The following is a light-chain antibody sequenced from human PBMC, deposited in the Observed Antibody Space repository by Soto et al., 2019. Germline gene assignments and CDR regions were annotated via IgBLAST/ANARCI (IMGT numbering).Light chain of an antibody. V-gene: IGLV1-40*01. CDR1: SSNIGAGYD. J-gene: IGLJ3*02. Sequence: QSVLTQPPSVSGAPGQRVTISCTGNSSNIGAGYDVHWYQHVAGTAPKLLLFRNSNRPSGVSDRFSGSKSGASGSLAITGLQTEDEAVYYCQSFDTRLTGSRVFGGGTKLTVL. CDR3: QSFDTRLTGSRV. CDR2: RNS.